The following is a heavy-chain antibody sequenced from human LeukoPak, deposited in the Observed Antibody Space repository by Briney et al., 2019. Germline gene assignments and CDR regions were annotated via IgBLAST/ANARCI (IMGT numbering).Heavy chain of an antibody. D-gene: IGHD3-10*01. CDR1: GGSISSGGYY. Sequence: SETLSLTCTVSGGSISSGGYYWGWIRQHPGKGLEWIAYIYYSGSTYYNPSLKSRFTISVETSKNQFSLRLSSVPVADTAVYYCARDNYGSGSPYGMDVWGKGTPVTVSS. CDR3: ARDNYGSGSPYGMDV. V-gene: IGHV4-31*03. J-gene: IGHJ6*04. CDR2: IYYSGST.